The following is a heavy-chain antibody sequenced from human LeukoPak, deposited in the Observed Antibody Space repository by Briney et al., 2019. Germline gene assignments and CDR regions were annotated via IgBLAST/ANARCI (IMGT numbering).Heavy chain of an antibody. CDR1: GFTFSSYD. D-gene: IGHD1-26*01. J-gene: IGHJ6*02. Sequence: GGSLRLSCAASGFTFSSYDMHWVRHATGKGLEWVSAIGTAGDTYYPGSVKGRFTISRENAKNSLYLQMNSLRAGDTAVYYCARGATYYYYGMDVWGQGTTVTVSS. CDR2: IGTAGDT. CDR3: ARGATYYYYGMDV. V-gene: IGHV3-13*01.